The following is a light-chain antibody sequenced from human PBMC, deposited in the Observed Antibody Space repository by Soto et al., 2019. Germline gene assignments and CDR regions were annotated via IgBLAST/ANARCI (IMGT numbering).Light chain of an antibody. Sequence: DIQMTQSPSAGSSFVLDIFTITWRASHGISNLAWYQQKPGQAPRFLIYGASTRATGIPARFSGSGSGTDFTLTISSLQPEDFATYYCQQSYSTPLTFGGGTKVDIK. CDR3: QQSYSTPLT. J-gene: IGKJ4*01. V-gene: IGKV1-39*01. CDR1: HGISN. CDR2: GAS.